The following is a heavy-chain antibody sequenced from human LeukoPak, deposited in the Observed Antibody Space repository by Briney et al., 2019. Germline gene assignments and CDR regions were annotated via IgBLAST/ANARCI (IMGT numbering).Heavy chain of an antibody. V-gene: IGHV1-69*05. Sequence: SVKVSCKASGGTFSSYAISWVRQAPGQGLEWMGGIIPIFGTANYAQKFQGRVTITTDESTSTAYMELSSLRSEDTVVYYCARGVMDGTGYYYYYMDVWGKGTTVTVSS. CDR2: IIPIFGTA. CDR3: ARGVMDGTGYYYYYMDV. J-gene: IGHJ6*03. D-gene: IGHD3/OR15-3a*01. CDR1: GGTFSSYA.